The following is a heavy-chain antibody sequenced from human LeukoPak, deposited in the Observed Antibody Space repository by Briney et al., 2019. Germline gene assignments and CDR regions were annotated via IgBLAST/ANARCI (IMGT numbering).Heavy chain of an antibody. J-gene: IGHJ4*02. V-gene: IGHV1-46*01. D-gene: IGHD2-15*01. CDR1: GYTFTSYY. Sequence: GASVKVSCKASGYTFTSYYIVWVRQAPGQGLEWMGRIDPSGGSTSYTQKFQGRVTMTRGTSTSTVYMELSSLISEDTVVYYCARNSGSGFDYWGQGTLVTVSS. CDR2: IDPSGGST. CDR3: ARNSGSGFDY.